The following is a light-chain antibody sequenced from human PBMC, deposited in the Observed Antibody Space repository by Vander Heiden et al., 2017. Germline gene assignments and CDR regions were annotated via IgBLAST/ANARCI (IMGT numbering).Light chain of an antibody. CDR2: SNN. Sequence: QSVLTHPPSASGTPGQRVTISCSGSSSNIGSNYVYWYQQLPGTAPKLLIYSNNQRPSGVPDRFSGSKSGTSASLAISGIRSEDEADYYCAAWDDSLSGWVFGGGTKLTVL. CDR3: AAWDDSLSGWV. V-gene: IGLV1-47*02. CDR1: SSNIGSNY. J-gene: IGLJ3*02.